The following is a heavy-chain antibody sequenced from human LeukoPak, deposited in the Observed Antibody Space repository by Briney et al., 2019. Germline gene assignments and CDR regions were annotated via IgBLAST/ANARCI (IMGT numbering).Heavy chain of an antibody. CDR2: IYYSGST. CDR1: GGSISSSRYY. V-gene: IGHV4-39*01. Sequence: SETLSLTCTVSGGSISSSRYYWGWIRQPPGKGLGWIGSIYYSGSTYYNPSLKSRVNIPIDTSKNQFSLKLSSVTAADTAVYYCARRVETAYFDYWGQGTLVTVSS. J-gene: IGHJ4*02. D-gene: IGHD1-1*01. CDR3: ARRVETAYFDY.